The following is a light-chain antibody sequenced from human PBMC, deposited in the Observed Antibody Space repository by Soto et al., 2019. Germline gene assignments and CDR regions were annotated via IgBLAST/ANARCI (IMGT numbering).Light chain of an antibody. CDR2: GXS. CDR3: QQYYSYPLT. Sequence: DIVKAHSPDFLAVSLGERATINCKSSQTFIYSSNNKNYLACYQQKPGQTPKLRXYGXSTRDSEVPSRFSGSGSGTDFTLTISCLKSEYSANDYCQQYYSYPLTFGQGTKVDI. J-gene: IGKJ1*01. V-gene: IGKV4-1*01. CDR1: QTFIYSSNNKNY.